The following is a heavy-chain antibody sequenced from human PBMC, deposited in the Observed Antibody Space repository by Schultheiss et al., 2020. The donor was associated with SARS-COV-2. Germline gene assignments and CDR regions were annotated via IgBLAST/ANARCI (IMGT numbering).Heavy chain of an antibody. Sequence: GGSLRLSCAASGFTFSSYEMNWVRQAPGKGLEWVSYISSSGSTIYYADSVKGRFTISRDNAKNSLYLQMNSLRAEDTAVYYCARAPMEEYSSSWYMYYYYGMDVWGQGTTVTVSS. CDR1: GFTFSSYE. V-gene: IGHV3-48*03. CDR3: ARAPMEEYSSSWYMYYYYGMDV. D-gene: IGHD6-13*01. J-gene: IGHJ6*02. CDR2: ISSSGSTI.